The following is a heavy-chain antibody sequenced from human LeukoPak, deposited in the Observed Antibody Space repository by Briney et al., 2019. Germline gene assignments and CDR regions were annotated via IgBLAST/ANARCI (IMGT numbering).Heavy chain of an antibody. CDR3: AREEGYSYGYGY. CDR2: IKQDGSEK. V-gene: IGHV3-7*03. J-gene: IGHJ4*02. CDR1: GYTFTSYY. Sequence: SCKASGYTFTSYYMHWVRQAPGKGLEWVANIKQDGSEKYYVDSVKGRFTISRDNAKNSLYLQMNSLRAEDTAVYYCAREEGYSYGYGYWGQGTLVTVSS. D-gene: IGHD5-18*01.